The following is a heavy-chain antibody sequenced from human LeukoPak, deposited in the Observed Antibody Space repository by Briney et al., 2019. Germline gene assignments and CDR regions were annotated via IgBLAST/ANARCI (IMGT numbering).Heavy chain of an antibody. CDR1: GYTFTGYY. CDR2: INPNSGGT. D-gene: IGHD2-2*01. Sequence: ASVKVSCKASGYTFTGYYMHWVRQAPGQGLEWMGWINPNSGGTNYAQKFQGRVTMTRDTSISTAYMELSRLRSDDTAVYYCARDQDIVVVPAAGFDPWGQGTLVTVSS. V-gene: IGHV1-2*02. J-gene: IGHJ5*02. CDR3: ARDQDIVVVPAAGFDP.